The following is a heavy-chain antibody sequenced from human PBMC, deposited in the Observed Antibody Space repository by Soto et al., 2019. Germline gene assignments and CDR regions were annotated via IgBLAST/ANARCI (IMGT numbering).Heavy chain of an antibody. J-gene: IGHJ6*03. CDR2: INHSGST. CDR3: ARRGSSAAYYYYYMDV. Sequence: SETLSLTCAVYGGSFSGYYWSWIRQPPGKGLEWIGEINHSGSTNYNPSLKSRVTISVDTSKNQFSLKLSSVTAADTAVYYCARRGSSAAYYYYYMDVWGKGTTVPVSS. CDR1: GGSFSGYY. V-gene: IGHV4-34*01. D-gene: IGHD6-6*01.